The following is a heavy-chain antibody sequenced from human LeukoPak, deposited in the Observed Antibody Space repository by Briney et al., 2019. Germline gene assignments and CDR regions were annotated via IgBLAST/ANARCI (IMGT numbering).Heavy chain of an antibody. Sequence: GASVKVSCKASGYTFTSYGISWVRQAPGQGLEWMGWISAYNGNTNYAQKLQGRVTMTTDTSTSTAYMELRSLRSDDTAVYYCARDDTAMGDDPHSDYWGQGTLVTVSS. J-gene: IGHJ4*02. CDR2: ISAYNGNT. V-gene: IGHV1-18*01. D-gene: IGHD5-18*01. CDR3: ARDDTAMGDDPHSDY. CDR1: GYTFTSYG.